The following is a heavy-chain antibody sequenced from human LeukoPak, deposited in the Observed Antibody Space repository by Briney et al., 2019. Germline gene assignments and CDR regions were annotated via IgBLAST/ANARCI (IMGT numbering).Heavy chain of an antibody. CDR1: GYSISSGYY. Sequence: SETLSLTCAVSGYSISSGYYWGWIRQPPGKGLERIGSIYHSGSTYYNPSLKSRVTISVDTSKNQFSLKLSSVTAADTAVYYCASSHPISGDYWGQGTLVTVSS. V-gene: IGHV4-38-2*01. D-gene: IGHD3-3*01. CDR3: ASSHPISGDY. J-gene: IGHJ4*02. CDR2: IYHSGST.